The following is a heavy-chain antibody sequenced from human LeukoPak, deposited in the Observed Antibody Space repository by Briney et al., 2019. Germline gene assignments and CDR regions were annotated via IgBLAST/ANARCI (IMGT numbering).Heavy chain of an antibody. CDR3: ARAGYSSSWYAIMD. Sequence: GGSLRLSCAASGFTFSSYSMNWVRQAPGKGLEWVSSISRSSSYIYYADSVKGRFTISSDHAKHSLYLQMNSLRAEDTAVYYCARAGYSSSWYAIMDWGQGTLVTVSS. CDR2: ISRSSSYI. V-gene: IGHV3-21*01. CDR1: GFTFSSYS. J-gene: IGHJ4*02. D-gene: IGHD6-13*01.